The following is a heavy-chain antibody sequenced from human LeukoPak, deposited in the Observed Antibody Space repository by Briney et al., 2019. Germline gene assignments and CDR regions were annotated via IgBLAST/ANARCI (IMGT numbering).Heavy chain of an antibody. CDR3: ARRSEFGVLYYMDV. CDR1: GFTFSTYS. V-gene: IGHV3-48*04. D-gene: IGHD3-16*01. Sequence: GGSQRLSCAASGFTFSTYSMNWVRQAPGKGLEWVSYISGSSGTIYYADSVKGRFTISRDNPKTSLYLQMNSLRAEDTAIYYCARRSEFGVLYYMDVWGRGTTVTVSS. CDR2: ISGSSGTI. J-gene: IGHJ6*03.